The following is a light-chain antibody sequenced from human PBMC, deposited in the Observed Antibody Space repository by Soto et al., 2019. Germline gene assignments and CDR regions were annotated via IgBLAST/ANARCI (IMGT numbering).Light chain of an antibody. CDR1: QSISSW. Sequence: DIQITQSPSSLSAHVGDRVNITCRASQSISSWLAWYQQKPGKAPNLLISAASTLQSGVPSRFSGSGSETEFTLTITSLQPEDSATYYCQQRNSYPRTFGQGTKVDIK. CDR2: AAS. V-gene: IGKV1-5*01. CDR3: QQRNSYPRT. J-gene: IGKJ2*01.